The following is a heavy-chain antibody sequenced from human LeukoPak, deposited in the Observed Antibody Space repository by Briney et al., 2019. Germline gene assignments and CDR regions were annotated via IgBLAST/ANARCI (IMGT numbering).Heavy chain of an antibody. J-gene: IGHJ5*02. CDR1: GGSISSHC. V-gene: IGHV4-59*11. Sequence: SETLSLTCSVFGGSISSHCYSWIRQPPGKGLEWLGYIFSRENTVYNPSLKGRVIISIDTSKTQFSLKLTSVTAADTAVYYCARVNSPNYFDPWGQGTLVTVSS. D-gene: IGHD4-23*01. CDR3: ARVNSPNYFDP. CDR2: IFSRENT.